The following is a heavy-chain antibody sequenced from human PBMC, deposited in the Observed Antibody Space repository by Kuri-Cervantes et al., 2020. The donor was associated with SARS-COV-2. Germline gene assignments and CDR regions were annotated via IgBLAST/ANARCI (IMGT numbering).Heavy chain of an antibody. CDR3: ARGISYSGYDLDY. D-gene: IGHD5-12*01. Sequence: GGSLRPSCAASGFTFSSYSMNWVRQAPGKGLEWVSSISSSSSYIYYADSVKGRFTISRDNAKNSLYLQMNSLRAEDTAVYYCARGISYSGYDLDYWGQGTLVTVSS. CDR2: ISSSSSYI. V-gene: IGHV3-21*01. CDR1: GFTFSSYS. J-gene: IGHJ4*02.